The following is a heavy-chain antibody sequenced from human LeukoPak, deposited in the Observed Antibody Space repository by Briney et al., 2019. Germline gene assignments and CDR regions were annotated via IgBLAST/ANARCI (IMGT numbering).Heavy chain of an antibody. J-gene: IGHJ4*02. CDR2: ITPDGSST. Sequence: GMSLRLSCAASGFTFSTYWMHWVRQAPGKGLMWVASITPDGSSTNYADSVQGRFTVSRDNAKNTLYLQMNSLRVEDTALYYCTKDTFGDRDYWGQGTLSPSPQ. CDR3: TKDTFGDRDY. CDR1: GFTFSTYW. D-gene: IGHD2-21*01. V-gene: IGHV3-74*01.